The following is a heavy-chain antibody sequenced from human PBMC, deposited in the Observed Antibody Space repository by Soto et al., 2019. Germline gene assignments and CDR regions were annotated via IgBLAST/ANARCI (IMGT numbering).Heavy chain of an antibody. J-gene: IGHJ6*02. D-gene: IGHD6-19*01. Sequence: QVQLVESGGGVVQPGRSLRLSCAASGFTFSSYGMHWVRQAPGKGLEWVAVISYDGSNKYYADSVKGRFTISRDNSKNTLYLQMNSLRAEDTAVYYCARGVYGQWLVPNYYYYGMDVWGQGTTVTVSS. CDR3: ARGVYGQWLVPNYYYYGMDV. V-gene: IGHV3-30*03. CDR2: ISYDGSNK. CDR1: GFTFSSYG.